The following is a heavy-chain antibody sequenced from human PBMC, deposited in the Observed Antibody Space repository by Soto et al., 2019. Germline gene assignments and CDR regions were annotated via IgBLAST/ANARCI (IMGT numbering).Heavy chain of an antibody. CDR2: ISGRGDST. J-gene: IGHJ4*02. V-gene: IGHV3-23*01. CDR1: GFDFSAYA. Sequence: GGSLRLSCAASGFDFSAYAMSWVRQAPGKGLECVSGISGRGDSTDYADSVRGRFTISRDNYRNMLDLQMHSLRVEDTAAYYCAKDIGAAGVFDYWGQGILVTVSS. D-gene: IGHD6-13*01. CDR3: AKDIGAAGVFDY.